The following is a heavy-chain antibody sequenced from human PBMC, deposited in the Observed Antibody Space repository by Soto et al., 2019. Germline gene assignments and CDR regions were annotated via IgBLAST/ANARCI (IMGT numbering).Heavy chain of an antibody. D-gene: IGHD6-6*01. CDR2: IYPGDSDT. Sequence: PGESLKISCKGSGYSFTSYWIGWVRQMPGKGLEWMGIIYPGDSDTRYSPSFQGQVTISADKSISTAYLQWSSLKAADTAVYYCARVKLAARPGWFDPWGQGTLVTVSS. V-gene: IGHV5-51*01. CDR3: ARVKLAARPGWFDP. J-gene: IGHJ5*02. CDR1: GYSFTSYW.